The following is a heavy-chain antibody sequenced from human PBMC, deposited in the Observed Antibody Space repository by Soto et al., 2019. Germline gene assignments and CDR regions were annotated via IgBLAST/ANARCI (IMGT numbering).Heavy chain of an antibody. D-gene: IGHD2-15*01. V-gene: IGHV5-51*01. CDR2: IYPGDSDI. CDR3: ARQLPYGGNSYYVMDV. J-gene: IGHJ6*02. Sequence: GEALKISGKGCGYSFTSYWTGWVRQMPGKGLEWMGIIYPGDSDIRYSPSFQGQVTISADKSISTAYLQWSGLKASDTAIYYCARQLPYGGNSYYVMDVWGQGTTVTVSS. CDR1: GYSFTSYW.